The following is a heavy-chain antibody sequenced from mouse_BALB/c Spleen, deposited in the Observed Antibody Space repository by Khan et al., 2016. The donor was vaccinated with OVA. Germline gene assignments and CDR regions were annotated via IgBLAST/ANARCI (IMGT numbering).Heavy chain of an antibody. CDR3: ARNYRDDVYFDS. J-gene: IGHJ2*01. CDR2: IYPFNDGT. Sequence: VRLQQSGPELVKPGASVKMSCTASGYTFTSSVIHWVRQKSGQGLDWIGYIYPFNDGTKYNEKFEGKATLTSDKSSSTAYMELSSLTSEDSAVYYCARNYRDDVYFDSWGQGTTLTVSS. V-gene: IGHV1S136*01. CDR1: GYTFTSSV. D-gene: IGHD2-14*01.